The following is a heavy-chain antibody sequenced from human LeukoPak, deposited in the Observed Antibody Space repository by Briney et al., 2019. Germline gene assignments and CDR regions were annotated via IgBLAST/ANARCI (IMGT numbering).Heavy chain of an antibody. CDR1: GGSISSGDYY. Sequence: SQTLSLTCTLSGGSISSGDYYWSWIRQPPGKGLEWIGYIYYTRSTYYNPSLKSRVTISVDTSKNQFSLKLSSVTAADTAVYYCAREYYDFWSGYRNWFDPWGQGTLVTVSS. CDR3: AREYYDFWSGYRNWFDP. D-gene: IGHD3-3*01. V-gene: IGHV4-30-4*01. CDR2: IYYTRST. J-gene: IGHJ5*02.